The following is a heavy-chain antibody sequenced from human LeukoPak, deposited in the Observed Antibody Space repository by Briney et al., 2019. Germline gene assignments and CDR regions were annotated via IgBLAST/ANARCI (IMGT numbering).Heavy chain of an antibody. CDR3: AKVPDWTYVPDY. J-gene: IGHJ4*02. CDR1: GGSISSYH. Sequence: SETLSLTCTISGGSISSYHWSWIRQPPGKGLEWIGCVYHSGSTNYNPSLKSRVSISLDTSTNQFSLKLSSLTAADTAVYYCAKVPDWTYVPDYWGQGTLVTVSS. V-gene: IGHV4-59*08. D-gene: IGHD3-16*01. CDR2: VYHSGST.